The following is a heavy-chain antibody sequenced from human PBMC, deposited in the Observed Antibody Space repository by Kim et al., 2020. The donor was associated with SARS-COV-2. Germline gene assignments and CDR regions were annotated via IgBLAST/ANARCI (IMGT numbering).Heavy chain of an antibody. V-gene: IGHV3-30*04. Sequence: GRSLRLSCAASGFTFSSYAMHWVRQAPGKGLEWVAVISYDGNNKYYADSVKGRFTISRDNSKNTLYLQMNSLRAEDTAVYYCARDPDDSSGYSFDYWGQG. D-gene: IGHD3-22*01. J-gene: IGHJ4*02. CDR3: ARDPDDSSGYSFDY. CDR2: ISYDGNNK. CDR1: GFTFSSYA.